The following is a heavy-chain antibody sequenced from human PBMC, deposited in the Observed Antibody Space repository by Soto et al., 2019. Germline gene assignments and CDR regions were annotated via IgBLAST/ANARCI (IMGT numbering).Heavy chain of an antibody. J-gene: IGHJ6*03. CDR3: ARRPLWSGLSDYYYMDV. D-gene: IGHD3-3*01. CDR1: GFTFNRFG. CDR2: ISSASSTT. Sequence: EEQLVGSGGALVQPGGSLRLSCAASGFTFNRFGMNWVRQAPGKGLEWISYISSASSTTQYAESVKGRFTISRDNARDSLYLQMSSLRVEDTAVYYCARRPLWSGLSDYYYMDVWGKGTTVTVSS. V-gene: IGHV3-48*01.